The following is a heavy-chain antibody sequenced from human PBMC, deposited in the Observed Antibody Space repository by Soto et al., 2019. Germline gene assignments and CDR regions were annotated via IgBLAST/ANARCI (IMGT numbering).Heavy chain of an antibody. CDR1: GYTLTELS. V-gene: IGHV1-24*01. CDR2: FDPEDGET. Sequence: ASVKVSCKVSGYTLTELSMHWVRQAPGKGFEWMGGFDPEDGETIYAQKFQGRVTMTEDTSTDTAYMELSSLRSEDTAVYYCATALRTLNYGLRGAFDIWGKGTTVTVSS. D-gene: IGHD4-17*01. J-gene: IGHJ6*04. CDR3: ATALRTLNYGLRGAFDI.